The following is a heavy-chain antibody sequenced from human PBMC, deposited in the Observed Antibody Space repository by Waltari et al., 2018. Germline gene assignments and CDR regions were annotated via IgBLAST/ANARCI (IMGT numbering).Heavy chain of an antibody. J-gene: IGHJ3*02. CDR3: AKVEGGSVTRYYALDI. CDR2: ISGSSSST. V-gene: IGHV3-23*01. Sequence: EVQLLESGGGLVQPGGSLRLSCAASGFTFGNSAMSWVRQAPGKGLEWISGISGSSSSTYYADSVKGRFTISRDNSKNTLYLQMNSLRVEDTAVYFCAKVEGGSVTRYYALDIWGQGTMVTVSS. CDR1: GFTFGNSA. D-gene: IGHD3-16*01.